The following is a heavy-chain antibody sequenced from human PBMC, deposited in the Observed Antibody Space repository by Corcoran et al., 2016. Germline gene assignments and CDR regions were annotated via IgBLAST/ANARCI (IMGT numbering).Heavy chain of an antibody. CDR2: ISYDGSNK. CDR1: GFPFSSYG. V-gene: IGHV3-30*18. D-gene: IGHD2-2*01. Sequence: QVQLVESGGGVVQPGRSLSLSCAASGFPFSSYGMHWVRQAPGKWLEWVAVISYDGSNKYSADSVKGRFTISRDNSKNTLYLQMNSLRAEETAVYDCAKVVPAATNYYYYGRDVWGQGTTVTVSS. CDR3: AKVVPAATNYYYYGRDV. J-gene: IGHJ6*02.